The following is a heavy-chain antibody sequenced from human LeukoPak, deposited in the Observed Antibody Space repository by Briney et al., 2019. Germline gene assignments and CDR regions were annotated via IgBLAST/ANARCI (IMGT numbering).Heavy chain of an antibody. CDR1: GDSISSDTYY. V-gene: IGHV4-61*02. Sequence: SETLSHTCTVSGDSISSDTYYWNWIRQSAGKGLEWIGRIYTSGDTYYNPSLKSRVTISVDTSKNQFSLKLTSVTAADAAMYYCAREYRSGYFYVHDAFDMWGQGTMVIVSS. CDR3: AREYRSGYFYVHDAFDM. CDR2: IYTSGDT. D-gene: IGHD3-22*01. J-gene: IGHJ3*02.